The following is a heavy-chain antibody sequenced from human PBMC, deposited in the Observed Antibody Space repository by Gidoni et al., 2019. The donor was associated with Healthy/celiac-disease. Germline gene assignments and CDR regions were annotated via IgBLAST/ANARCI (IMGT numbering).Heavy chain of an antibody. CDR2: IYYSGST. CDR1: GGSISSSSYY. J-gene: IGHJ4*02. V-gene: IGHV4-39*01. Sequence: QLQLQESGPGLVKPSETLSLTCTVSGGSISSSSYYWGWIRQPPGKGLEWIGSIYYSGSTYYNPSLKSRVTISVDTSKNQFSLKLSSVTAADTAVYYCARHLEESSTSCYLDYWGQGTLVTVSS. D-gene: IGHD2-2*01. CDR3: ARHLEESSTSCYLDY.